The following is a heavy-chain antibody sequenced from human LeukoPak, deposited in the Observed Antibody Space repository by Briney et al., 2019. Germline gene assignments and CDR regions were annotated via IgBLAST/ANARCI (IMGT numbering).Heavy chain of an antibody. Sequence: GGSLRLSCAASGFTFTSYGMHWVRQAPGKGLEWVAVISYDGSDKSYADSVKGRFTISRDNSKNTLYLQMNSLRAEDTAVYFCARDLFSGSYNGVNYWGQGTLVTVSS. J-gene: IGHJ4*02. V-gene: IGHV3-30*03. D-gene: IGHD1-26*01. CDR2: ISYDGSDK. CDR3: ARDLFSGSYNGVNY. CDR1: GFTFTSYG.